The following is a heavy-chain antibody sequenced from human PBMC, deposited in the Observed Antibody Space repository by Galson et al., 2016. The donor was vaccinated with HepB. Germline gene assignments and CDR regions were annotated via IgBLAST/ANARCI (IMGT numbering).Heavy chain of an antibody. V-gene: IGHV3-48*01. J-gene: IGHJ6*02. Sequence: SLRLSCAASGFRFSDYNMNWVRQAPGRGLEWVAYISASSGTIYYADSVKGRFTISRDNANNSLSLQMNSLRAEDTAFYYCARPYTYYFCSGSYFDVLHYGMDVWGQRTTVTVSS. CDR2: ISASSGTI. CDR3: ARPYTYYFCSGSYFDVLHYGMDV. CDR1: GFRFSDYN. D-gene: IGHD3-10*01.